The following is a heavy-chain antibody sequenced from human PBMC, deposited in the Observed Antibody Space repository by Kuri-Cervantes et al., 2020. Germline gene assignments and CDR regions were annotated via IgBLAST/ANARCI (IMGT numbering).Heavy chain of an antibody. CDR3: ARAPYYYDSGYYYMDV. Sequence: ASVKVSCKASGYTFNSYGISWVRQAPGQGLEWMGWISAYNGNTNYAQKLQGRVTMTTDTSTSTAYMELRSLRSDDTAVYYCARAPYYYDSGYYYMDVWGKGTTVTVSS. CDR1: GYTFNSYG. J-gene: IGHJ6*03. D-gene: IGHD3-22*01. V-gene: IGHV1-18*01. CDR2: ISAYNGNT.